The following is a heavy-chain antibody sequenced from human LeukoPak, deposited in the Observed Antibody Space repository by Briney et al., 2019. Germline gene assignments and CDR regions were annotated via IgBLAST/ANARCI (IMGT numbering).Heavy chain of an antibody. CDR3: SLTTVVTPGNY. CDR1: GFTFSSYG. CDR2: ISGSGGST. D-gene: IGHD4-23*01. J-gene: IGHJ4*02. V-gene: IGHV3-23*01. Sequence: PGGTLRLSCAASGFTFSSYGMSWVRQAPGKGLEWVSAISGSGGSTYYADSVKGRFTISRDNSENTLYLQMNSLRAEDTAVYYCSLTTVVTPGNYWGQGTLVTVSS.